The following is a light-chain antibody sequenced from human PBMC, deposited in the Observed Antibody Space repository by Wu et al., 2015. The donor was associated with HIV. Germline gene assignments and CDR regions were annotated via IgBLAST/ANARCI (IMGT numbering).Light chain of an antibody. CDR1: PPIDKY. CDR2: AAS. Sequence: VRITQSPSSLSASTGDTVTITCRATPPIDKYLAWFQHKPGQPPKLLIHAASTLQNGVPPRFRAIGSGTNFTLTITCLQSEDFATYFCQQYFSHPPTFGQGTKIEVK. J-gene: IGKJ1*01. CDR3: QQYFSHPPT. V-gene: IGKV1-8*01.